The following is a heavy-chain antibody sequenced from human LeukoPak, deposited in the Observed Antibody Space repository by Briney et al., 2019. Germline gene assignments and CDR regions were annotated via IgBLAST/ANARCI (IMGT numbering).Heavy chain of an antibody. D-gene: IGHD6-13*01. Sequence: ASVKVSCKASGYTFTGYYMHWVRQAPGQGLEWMGWINPNSGGTNYAHKFQGRVTMTRDTSISTAYMELSRLRSDDTAVYYCARGSLTLVVPGDAFDIWGQGTMVTVSS. J-gene: IGHJ3*02. CDR3: ARGSLTLVVPGDAFDI. CDR1: GYTFTGYY. CDR2: INPNSGGT. V-gene: IGHV1-2*02.